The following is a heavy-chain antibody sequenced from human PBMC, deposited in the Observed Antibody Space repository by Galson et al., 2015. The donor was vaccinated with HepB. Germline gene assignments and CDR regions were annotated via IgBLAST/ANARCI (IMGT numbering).Heavy chain of an antibody. CDR2: ISYDGSNK. Sequence: SLRNYCAASGFTFSSHSMHWVRQAPGKGLECVAVISYDGSNKYYADSVKGRFTISRDNSKNTLCLQMNSLRAEDTAVYYCAKDPGIVLMVYAIDYWGQGTLVTVSS. J-gene: IGHJ4*02. CDR3: AKDPGIVLMVYAIDY. D-gene: IGHD2-8*01. CDR1: GFTFSSHS. V-gene: IGHV3-30*18.